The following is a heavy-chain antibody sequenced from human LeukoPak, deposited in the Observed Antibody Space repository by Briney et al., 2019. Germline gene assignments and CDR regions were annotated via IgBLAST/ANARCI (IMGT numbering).Heavy chain of an antibody. J-gene: IGHJ4*02. CDR2: IRSKANSYAT. CDR3: ARDTYYYDSSGYSGDY. CDR1: GFTFSGSA. Sequence: PGGSLRLSCAASGFTFSGSAMHWVRQASGKGLEGVGRIRSKANSYATAYAASVKGRFTISRDDSKNTAYLQMNSLKTEDTAVYYCARDTYYYDSSGYSGDYWGQGTLVTVSS. D-gene: IGHD3-22*01. V-gene: IGHV3-73*01.